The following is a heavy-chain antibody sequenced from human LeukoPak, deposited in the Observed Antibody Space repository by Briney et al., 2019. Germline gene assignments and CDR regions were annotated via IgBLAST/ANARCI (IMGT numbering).Heavy chain of an antibody. V-gene: IGHV4-4*02. CDR1: GISISTSNW. D-gene: IGHD5-18*01. J-gene: IGHJ4*02. Sequence: PSGTLSLTCAVSGISISTSNWWSWVRQPPGKGLEWIGEVYHTGSTNYNPSLKSRVTISLDKSKNQFSLKLSSVTAADTAVYYCARGVGYSYGFDWGQGTLVTVSS. CDR2: VYHTGST. CDR3: ARGVGYSYGFD.